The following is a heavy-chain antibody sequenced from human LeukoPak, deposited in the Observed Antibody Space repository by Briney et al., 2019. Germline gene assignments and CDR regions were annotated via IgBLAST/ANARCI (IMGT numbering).Heavy chain of an antibody. CDR3: ARVWYYYDSSGYYSYFDY. CDR1: GGSISSGSYY. D-gene: IGHD3-22*01. V-gene: IGHV4-61*02. CDR2: IYTSGST. Sequence: ASETLSLTCTVSGGSISSGSYYWSWIRQPAGKGLEWIGRIYTSGSTNYNPSLKSRVTISVDTSKNQFSLKLSSVTAADTAVYYCARVWYYYDSSGYYSYFDYWGQGTLVTVSS. J-gene: IGHJ4*02.